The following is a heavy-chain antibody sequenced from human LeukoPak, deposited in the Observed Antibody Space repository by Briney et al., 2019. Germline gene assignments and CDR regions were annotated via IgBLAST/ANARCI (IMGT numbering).Heavy chain of an antibody. D-gene: IGHD1-26*01. Sequence: PGGSLRLSCAASGFTFSSYAMDWVRQAPGKGLEWVSTISGGGGSTYYADSVKGRFTISRDNSKNTLCLQMNSLRAEDTAVYYCAKDQGRYTVVWGQGTMVTVSS. CDR1: GFTFSSYA. V-gene: IGHV3-23*01. J-gene: IGHJ3*01. CDR2: ISGGGGST. CDR3: AKDQGRYTVV.